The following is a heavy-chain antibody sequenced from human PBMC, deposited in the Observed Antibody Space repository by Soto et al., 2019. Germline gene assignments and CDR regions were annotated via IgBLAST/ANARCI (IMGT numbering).Heavy chain of an antibody. D-gene: IGHD3-9*01. CDR3: ARATGGRYFDWLTSGYFDY. CDR2: ISSSGSTI. V-gene: IGHV3-11*01. CDR1: GFTFSDYY. Sequence: GGSLRLSCAASGFTFSDYYMSWIRQAPGKGLEWVSYISSSGSTIYYADSVKGRFTISRDNAKNSLYLQMNSLRAEDTAVYYCARATGGRYFDWLTSGYFDYWGQGTLVTVSS. J-gene: IGHJ4*02.